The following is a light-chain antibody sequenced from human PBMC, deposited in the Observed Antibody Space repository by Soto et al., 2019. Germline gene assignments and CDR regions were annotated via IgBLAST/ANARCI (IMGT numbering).Light chain of an antibody. CDR3: QQYNNWPPIT. Sequence: VMAQTKTTLSVAPGEIATLSCRPSQSVSSNLAWYQQKPGQAPRLLIYGASTRATGIPARFSGSGSGTEFTLTISSLQSEDFAVYYCQQYNNWPPITFGQGTRLEI. CDR2: GAS. V-gene: IGKV3-15*01. J-gene: IGKJ5*01. CDR1: QSVSSN.